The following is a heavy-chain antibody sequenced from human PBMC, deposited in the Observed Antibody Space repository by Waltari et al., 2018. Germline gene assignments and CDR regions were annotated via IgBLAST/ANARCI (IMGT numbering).Heavy chain of an antibody. V-gene: IGHV1-69*01. Sequence: QVQLMQSGAEVKKPGASVKVSCKASGYTFTGYYMHWVRQAPGQGLEWMGGIIPIFGTANYAQKFQGRVTITADESTSTAYMELSSLRSEDTAVYYCARESKEWEPAYWGQGTLVTVSS. D-gene: IGHD1-26*01. CDR2: IIPIFGTA. CDR3: ARESKEWEPAY. J-gene: IGHJ4*02. CDR1: GYTFTGYY.